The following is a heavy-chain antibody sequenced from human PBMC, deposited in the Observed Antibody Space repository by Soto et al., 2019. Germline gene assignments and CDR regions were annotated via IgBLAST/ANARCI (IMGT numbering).Heavy chain of an antibody. CDR1: GYTFTGYY. V-gene: IGHV1-2*02. J-gene: IGHJ1*01. CDR3: ARGLVPLWFGELSPPAEYFQH. CDR2: INPNSGGT. Sequence: ASVKVSCKASGYTFTGYYMHWVRQAPGQGLEWMGWINPNSGGTNYAQKFRGRVTMTRDTSISTAYMELSRLRSDDTAVYYCARGLVPLWFGELSPPAEYFQHWGQGTLVTVSS. D-gene: IGHD3-10*01.